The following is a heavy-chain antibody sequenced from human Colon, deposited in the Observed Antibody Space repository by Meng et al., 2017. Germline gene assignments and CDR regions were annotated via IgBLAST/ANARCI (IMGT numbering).Heavy chain of an antibody. CDR1: GFTFNNYG. D-gene: IGHD1-26*01. V-gene: IGHV3-30*18. Sequence: GESLKISCAASGFTFNNYGMHWVRQAPGKGLEWVAVISYDGSDNNYADSVNGRFTISRDNSKNTLYLQMNSLRVEDMAVYYCAKNSGSYWTPGINWFDPWGQGTLVTVSS. J-gene: IGHJ5*02. CDR2: ISYDGSDN. CDR3: AKNSGSYWTPGINWFDP.